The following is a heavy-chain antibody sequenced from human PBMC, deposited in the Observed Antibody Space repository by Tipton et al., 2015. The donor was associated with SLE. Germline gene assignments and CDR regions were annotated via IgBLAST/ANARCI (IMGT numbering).Heavy chain of an antibody. CDR2: INGNGVNT. CDR3: ARAIGFNSEITMGV. J-gene: IGHJ6*03. D-gene: IGHD1-20*01. V-gene: IGHV3-74*03. Sequence: SLRLSCEASGFSFSSYWMHWVRQGPGKGLVWVARINGNGVNTKYADSAKGRFTITRDNAKNTVYLQVTSVRAGDTAVYYGARAIGFNSEITMGVWGKGTTVTVSS. CDR1: GFSFSSYW.